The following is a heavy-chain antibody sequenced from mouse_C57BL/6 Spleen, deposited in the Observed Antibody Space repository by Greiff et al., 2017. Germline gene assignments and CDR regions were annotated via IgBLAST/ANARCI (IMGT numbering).Heavy chain of an antibody. J-gene: IGHJ3*01. CDR3: AGYYGSSWGFAY. V-gene: IGHV5-17*01. D-gene: IGHD1-1*01. Sequence: EVKVEESGGGLVKPGGSLKLSCAASGFTFSDYGMHWVRQAPEKGLEWVAYISSGSSTIYYADTVKGRFTISRDNAKNTLFLQMTSLRSEDTAMYYCAGYYGSSWGFAYWGQGTLVTVSA. CDR2: ISSGSSTI. CDR1: GFTFSDYG.